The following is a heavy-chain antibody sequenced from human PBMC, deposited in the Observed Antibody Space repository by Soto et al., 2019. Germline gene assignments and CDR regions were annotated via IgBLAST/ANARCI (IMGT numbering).Heavy chain of an antibody. CDR1: GFSLSTSGVG. CDR3: ALRGITMVRGIIDY. Sequence: QITLKESGPTLVKPTQTLTLTCTFSGFSLSTSGVGVGWIRQPPGKALEWLALIYWDDDKRYSPSLKSRLTITKDTPKNQVVLTMTNMDPVDTATYYCALRGITMVRGIIDYWGQGTLVTVSS. J-gene: IGHJ4*02. CDR2: IYWDDDK. V-gene: IGHV2-5*02. D-gene: IGHD3-10*01.